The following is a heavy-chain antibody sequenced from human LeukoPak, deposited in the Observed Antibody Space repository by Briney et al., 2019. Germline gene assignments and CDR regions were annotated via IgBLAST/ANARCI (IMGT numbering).Heavy chain of an antibody. CDR3: ARGKMRYCSSTSCLKEPDY. Sequence: GGSLRLSCAASGFTFSSYWMHWVRQAPGKGLVWVSRINSDGSSTSYADSVKGRFTISRDNAKNTLYLQMNSLRAEDTAVYYCARGKMRYCSSTSCLKEPDYWGQGTLVTVSS. V-gene: IGHV3-74*01. D-gene: IGHD2-2*01. J-gene: IGHJ4*02. CDR2: INSDGSST. CDR1: GFTFSSYW.